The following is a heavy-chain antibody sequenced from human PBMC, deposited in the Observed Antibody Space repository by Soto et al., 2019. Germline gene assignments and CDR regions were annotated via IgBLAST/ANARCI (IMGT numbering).Heavy chain of an antibody. CDR3: ATHSGSYYMDV. CDR2: FDPEDGET. CDR1: GYTLTELS. Sequence: ASVKVSCKVSGYTLTELSMHWVRQAPGKGLEWMGGFDPEDGETIYAQKFQGRVTMTGDTSTDTAYMELSSLRSEDTAVYYCATHSGSYYMDVWGQGTTVTVSS. V-gene: IGHV1-24*01. J-gene: IGHJ6*03. D-gene: IGHD1-26*01.